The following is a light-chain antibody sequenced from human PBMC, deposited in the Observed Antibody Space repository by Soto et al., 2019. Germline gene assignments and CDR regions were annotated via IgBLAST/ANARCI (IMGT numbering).Light chain of an antibody. Sequence: QAVVTQPPSVSGAPGQRVTISCTGSSSNIGAGYDVHWYQQLPGTAPKLLIYGNSNRPSGVPDRFSGSKSGTSASLAITGLRAEHEADYYCQSYDSSLSGWVFGGGTKVTVL. V-gene: IGLV1-40*01. CDR2: GNS. J-gene: IGLJ3*02. CDR1: SSNIGAGYD. CDR3: QSYDSSLSGWV.